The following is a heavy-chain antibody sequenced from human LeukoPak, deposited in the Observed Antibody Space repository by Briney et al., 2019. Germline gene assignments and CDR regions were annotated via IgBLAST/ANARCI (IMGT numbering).Heavy chain of an antibody. V-gene: IGHV1-58*02. CDR3: AADPTYSYGSGSRYYYYYGMDV. CDR1: GFTFTSSA. J-gene: IGHJ6*01. Sequence: GASVKVSCKASGFTFTSSAMQWVRQARGQRLERIGWIVVGSGNTNYAQKFQERVTITRDMSTSTAYLELSSLRSEDTAVYYCAADPTYSYGSGSRYYYYYGMDVWGPGTTVTVSS. CDR2: IVVGSGNT. D-gene: IGHD3-10*01.